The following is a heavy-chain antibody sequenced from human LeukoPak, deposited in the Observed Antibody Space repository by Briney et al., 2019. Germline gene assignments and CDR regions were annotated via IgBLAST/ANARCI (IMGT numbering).Heavy chain of an antibody. Sequence: SETLSLTCTVSGGSISSGYYWGWIRQPPGKGLEWIGSIYHSGSTYYNPSLKSRVTISVDTSKNQFSLKLSSVTAADTAVYYCAAYYYDSSGYYLPLDYWGQGTLVTVSS. CDR2: IYHSGST. J-gene: IGHJ4*02. D-gene: IGHD3-22*01. V-gene: IGHV4-38-2*02. CDR1: GGSISSGYY. CDR3: AAYYYDSSGYYLPLDY.